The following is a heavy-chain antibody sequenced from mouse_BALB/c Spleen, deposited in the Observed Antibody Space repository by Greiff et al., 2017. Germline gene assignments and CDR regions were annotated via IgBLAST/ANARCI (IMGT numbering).Heavy chain of an antibody. CDR1: GDSITSGY. CDR3: ARYDYDYDEGSYYFDY. V-gene: IGHV3-8*02. CDR2: ISYSGST. Sequence: EVKLVESGPSLVKPSQTLSLTCSVTGDSITSGYWNWIRKFPGNKLEYMGYISYSGSTYYNPSLKSRISITRDTSKNQYYLQLNSVTTEDTATYYCARYDYDYDEGSYYFDYWGQGTTLTVSS. J-gene: IGHJ2*01. D-gene: IGHD2-4*01.